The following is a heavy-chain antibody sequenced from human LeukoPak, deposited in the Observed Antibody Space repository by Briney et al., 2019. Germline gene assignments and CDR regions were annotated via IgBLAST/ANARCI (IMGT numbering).Heavy chain of an antibody. Sequence: SETLSLTCTVSYGYISDISYYWGWIRQPPGKGLEWIGSIYYSGRTYYNSSLKSRVTISVDTSKNQFSLKVTSVTAADTAVYYCASAYYDILGGHFDYWGQGTLVTVSS. CDR3: ASAYYDILGGHFDY. J-gene: IGHJ4*02. V-gene: IGHV4-39*07. CDR2: IYYSGRT. D-gene: IGHD3-9*01. CDR1: YGYISDISYY.